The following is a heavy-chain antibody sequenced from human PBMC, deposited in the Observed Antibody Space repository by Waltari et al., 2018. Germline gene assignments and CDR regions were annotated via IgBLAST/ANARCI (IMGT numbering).Heavy chain of an antibody. Sequence: EVQLVESGGGLVQPGGSLRLSCAASGFIFSNHWMGWVRPTPGKGLEWVANLRPDGRWKKYVDSVKRRFTVSRDNAQNSLFLQMNSLRGVDTAVYYCGKFGSPGSFDNWGQGTLVAVSS. D-gene: IGHD3-10*01. CDR3: GKFGSPGSFDN. CDR1: GFIFSNHW. J-gene: IGHJ5*02. V-gene: IGHV3-7*01. CDR2: LRPDGRWK.